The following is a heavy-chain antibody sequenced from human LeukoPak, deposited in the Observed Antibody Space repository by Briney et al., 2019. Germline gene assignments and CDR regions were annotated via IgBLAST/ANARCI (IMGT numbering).Heavy chain of an antibody. CDR1: GGTISGYY. Sequence: PSETLSLTCTVSGGTISGYYWSWIRQPPGQGLEWIGNVHYSGTTNYGPSLKSRVTISVDSSKKQFSLKLTSVTAADTAVYYCARDRTEIVGTTLYYYYGIDVWAKGPQSPSP. V-gene: IGHV4-59*01. CDR3: ARDRTEIVGTTLYYYYGIDV. CDR2: VHYSGTT. J-gene: IGHJ6*02. D-gene: IGHD1-26*01.